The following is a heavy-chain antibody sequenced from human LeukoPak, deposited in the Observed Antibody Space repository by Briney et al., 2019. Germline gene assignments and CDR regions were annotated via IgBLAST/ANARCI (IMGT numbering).Heavy chain of an antibody. CDR1: GFTFSSYG. D-gene: IGHD3-3*01. CDR3: AREGYDFWSGYYPQHYYYGMDV. J-gene: IGHJ6*02. V-gene: IGHV3-30*03. Sequence: GRSLRLSCAASGFTFSSYGMHWVRQAPGKGLEWVAVISYDGSNKYYADSVKGRFTISRDNSKNTLYLQMNSLRAEDTAVYYCAREGYDFWSGYYPQHYYYGMDVWGQGTTVTVSS. CDR2: ISYDGSNK.